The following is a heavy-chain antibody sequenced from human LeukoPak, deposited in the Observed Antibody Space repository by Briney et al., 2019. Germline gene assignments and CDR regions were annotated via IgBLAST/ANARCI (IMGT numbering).Heavy chain of an antibody. Sequence: SETLSLTCAVYGGSFSGYYWSWIRQPPGKGLEWIGEINHSGSTNYNPSLKSRVTISVDTSKNQFSLKLSSVTAADTAVYYCARGLGYQLLLSCWFDPWGQGTLVTVPS. CDR3: ARGLGYQLLLSCWFDP. CDR2: INHSGST. CDR1: GGSFSGYY. V-gene: IGHV4-34*01. D-gene: IGHD2-2*01. J-gene: IGHJ5*02.